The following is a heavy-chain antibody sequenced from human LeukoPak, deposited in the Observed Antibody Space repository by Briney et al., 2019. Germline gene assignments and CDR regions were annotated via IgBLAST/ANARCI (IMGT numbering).Heavy chain of an antibody. CDR2: ISGSGIK. CDR3: ARVRPGWYVDY. Sequence: PGGSLRLSCAASGFTFSSYSMNWVRQAPGKGLEWVSYISGSGIKHYADSVKGRFTISRDNAKNSLYLQMNSLRVEDTAVYYCARVRPGWYVDYWGQGTLVTVSS. D-gene: IGHD6-19*01. CDR1: GFTFSSYS. V-gene: IGHV3-48*04. J-gene: IGHJ4*02.